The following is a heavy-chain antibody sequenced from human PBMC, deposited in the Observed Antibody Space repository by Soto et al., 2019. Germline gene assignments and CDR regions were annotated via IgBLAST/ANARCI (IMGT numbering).Heavy chain of an antibody. Sequence: SGTLSLSCTVPGGSLSSYYWSWIRQPRGKGLEWIGYIDYSGSTNYNRTLKSRVTISVDTSKNQFSLKLSSVTAADTAVYYCARKDQTPVVYDKAVWGKGTPVIVSA. D-gene: IGHD2-2*01. CDR1: GGSLSSYY. J-gene: IGHJ6*01. CDR3: ARKDQTPVVYDKAV. V-gene: IGHV4-59*01. CDR2: IDYSGST.